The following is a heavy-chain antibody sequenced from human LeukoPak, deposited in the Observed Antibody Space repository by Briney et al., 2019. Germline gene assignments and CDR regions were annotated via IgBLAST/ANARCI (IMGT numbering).Heavy chain of an antibody. CDR3: ARGPDWSGSY. CDR2: ISSSGSTI. V-gene: IGHV3-48*03. J-gene: IGHJ4*02. D-gene: IGHD3-3*01. CDR1: GFTFTSYE. Sequence: GGSLRLSCAASGFTFTSYEMNWVRQAPGKGLEWVSYISSSGSTIYYADSVEGRFTISRDNAKNSLYLQMNSPRAEDTAVYYCARGPDWSGSYWGQGTLVTVSS.